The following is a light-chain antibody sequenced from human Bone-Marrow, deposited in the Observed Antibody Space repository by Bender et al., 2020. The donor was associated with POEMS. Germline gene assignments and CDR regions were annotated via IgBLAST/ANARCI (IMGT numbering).Light chain of an antibody. CDR1: SSDVGAFNY. CDR3: QSYDSTLSYYV. V-gene: IGLV2-14*03. Sequence: QSALTQPASVSGSPGQSITISCTGTSSDVGAFNYVSWYHQHPGEAPKLMIYDVSHRPSGVSDRFSGSKSGNTASLTISGLQAEDEADYYCQSYDSTLSYYVFGSGTKVTVL. CDR2: DVS. J-gene: IGLJ1*01.